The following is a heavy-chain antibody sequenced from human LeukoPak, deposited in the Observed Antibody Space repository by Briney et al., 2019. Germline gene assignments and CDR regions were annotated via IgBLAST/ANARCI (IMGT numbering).Heavy chain of an antibody. V-gene: IGHV3-21*01. CDR1: GFTFSIYR. CDR3: ASSLAAAGTGGWFDP. CDR2: ISSSSSYI. D-gene: IGHD6-13*01. Sequence: GGSLRLSCAASGFTFSIYRMNWVRQAPGKGLEWVSSISSSSSYIYYADSVKGRFTIYRDNAKNSLYLQMNSLRAEDTAVYYCASSLAAAGTGGWFDPWGQGTLVTVSS. J-gene: IGHJ5*02.